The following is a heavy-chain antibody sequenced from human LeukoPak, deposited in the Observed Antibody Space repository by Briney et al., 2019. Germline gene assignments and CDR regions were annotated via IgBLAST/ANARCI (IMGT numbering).Heavy chain of an antibody. D-gene: IGHD1-26*01. CDR1: GFIFSDSG. V-gene: IGHV3-30*02. CDR3: AKDGSYGPDY. Sequence: GGSLRLSCAASGFIFSDSGMHWVRQAPGTGLEWVAFIRYDGNEKYFPESVKGQFTISRDNSKSTLHLQMNSLRGEDTGVYYCAKDGSYGPDYWGQGTLVTVSS. J-gene: IGHJ4*02. CDR2: IRYDGNEK.